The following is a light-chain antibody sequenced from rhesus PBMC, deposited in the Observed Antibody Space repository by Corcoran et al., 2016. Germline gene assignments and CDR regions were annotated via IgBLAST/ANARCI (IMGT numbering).Light chain of an antibody. CDR2: SAY. V-gene: IGKV3-40*01. J-gene: IGKJ2*01. Sequence: EIVMTQSPATLSLSPGETATLSCRASQSVGSYLACDQQKPGQAPKLLVHSAYIRATGIPYRFSGSGSRTDFTLTISILEPEDVGVYHCQQYNDLLYSFGQGTKVEIK. CDR1: QSVGSY. CDR3: QQYNDLLYS.